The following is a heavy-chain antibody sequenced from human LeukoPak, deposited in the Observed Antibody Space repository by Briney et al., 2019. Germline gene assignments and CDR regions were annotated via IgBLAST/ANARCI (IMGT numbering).Heavy chain of an antibody. CDR1: GGSFSGYY. CDR3: AREGITGTTIDY. J-gene: IGHJ4*02. Sequence: PSETLSLTCAVYGGSFSGYYWGWIRQPPGKGLEWIGYIYHSGSTYYNPSLKSRVTISVDRSKNQFSLKLSSVTAADTAVHYCAREGITGTTIDYWGQGTLVTVSS. V-gene: IGHV4-34*01. CDR2: IYHSGST. D-gene: IGHD1-7*01.